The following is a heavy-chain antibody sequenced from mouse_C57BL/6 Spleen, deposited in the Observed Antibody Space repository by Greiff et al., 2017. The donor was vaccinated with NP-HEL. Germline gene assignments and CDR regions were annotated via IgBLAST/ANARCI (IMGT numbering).Heavy chain of an antibody. CDR1: GYSFTDYN. D-gene: IGHD1-1*01. CDR2: ITPNYGTT. CDR3: ARMGYYGSSYGFAY. Sequence: VQLQQSGPELVKPGASVKISCKASGYSFTDYNMNWVKQSNGKSLEWIGVITPNYGTTSYNQKFKGKATLTVDQSSSTAYMQLNSLTSEDSAVYYCARMGYYGSSYGFAYWGQGTLVTVSA. J-gene: IGHJ3*01. V-gene: IGHV1-39*01.